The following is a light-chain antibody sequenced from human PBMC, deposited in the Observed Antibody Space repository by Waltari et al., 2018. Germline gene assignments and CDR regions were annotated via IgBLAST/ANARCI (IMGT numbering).Light chain of an antibody. V-gene: IGKV4-1*01. CDR3: LQYYSTPRT. J-gene: IGKJ1*01. CDR1: QSVFYTSNHNNY. CDR2: WAS. Sequence: DIVMTQSPDSLAVPLGERATIDGKSSQSVFYTSNHNNYLAWYQQKPGKPPKLLISWASTREFGVPDRFSGSGSGTDFTLTISSLQAEDVAVYYCLQYYSTPRTFGQGTKVEVK.